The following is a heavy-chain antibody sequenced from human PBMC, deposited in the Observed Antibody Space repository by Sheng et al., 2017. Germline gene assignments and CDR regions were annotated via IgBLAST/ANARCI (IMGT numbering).Heavy chain of an antibody. Sequence: QVQLVESGGGAVQPGRSLRLSCAVSGLTFSSYGMHWVRQAPGKGLEWVAGMSFDASNRYYADSVKGRFTISRDNSENSIYLQMNSLRAEDSAVYYCANGFSSGWYEFDYWGQGTLVTVSS. V-gene: IGHV3-30*18. D-gene: IGHD6-19*01. CDR3: ANGFSSGWYEFDY. CDR2: MSFDASNR. CDR1: GLTFSSYG. J-gene: IGHJ4*02.